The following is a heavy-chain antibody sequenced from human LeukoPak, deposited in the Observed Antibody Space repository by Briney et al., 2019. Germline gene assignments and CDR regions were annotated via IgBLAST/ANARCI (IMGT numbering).Heavy chain of an antibody. CDR2: INNDGSST. Sequence: GGSLRLSCAASGFTLSSYTMDWVRQAPGKGLVWVARINNDGSSTTYADSVKGRFTISRDNAKNTLYLQMNSLRAEDTAVYYCARSGSYAYGGFDMWGQGTMVTVSS. D-gene: IGHD1-26*01. J-gene: IGHJ3*02. CDR3: ARSGSYAYGGFDM. V-gene: IGHV3-74*01. CDR1: GFTLSSYT.